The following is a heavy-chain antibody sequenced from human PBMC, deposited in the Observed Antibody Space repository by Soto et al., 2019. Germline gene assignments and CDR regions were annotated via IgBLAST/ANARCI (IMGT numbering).Heavy chain of an antibody. Sequence: PSETLSLTCAVYGGSFSGYYWSWIRQPPGKGLEWIGEINHSGSTNYNPSLKSRVTISVDTSKNQFSLKLSSVTAADTAVYYCAGGGAAAENDSFDYWGQGTLVTVSS. J-gene: IGHJ4*02. V-gene: IGHV4-34*01. D-gene: IGHD6-13*01. CDR2: INHSGST. CDR1: GGSFSGYY. CDR3: AGGGAAAENDSFDY.